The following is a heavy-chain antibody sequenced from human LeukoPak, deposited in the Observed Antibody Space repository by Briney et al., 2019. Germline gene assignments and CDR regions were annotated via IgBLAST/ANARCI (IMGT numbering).Heavy chain of an antibody. D-gene: IGHD4/OR15-4a*01. CDR2: INHGGST. CDR3: AREGRMSMGIEY. V-gene: IGHV4-34*01. CDR1: GGSLSGYY. Sequence: SETLSLTCAVYGGSLSGYYWSWIRQSPGKGLEWIGEINHGGSTNYIPSLKSRVTMSVDTSKNHFSLKLSSVTAADTAVYFCAREGRMSMGIEYWGQGTLVTVSS. J-gene: IGHJ4*02.